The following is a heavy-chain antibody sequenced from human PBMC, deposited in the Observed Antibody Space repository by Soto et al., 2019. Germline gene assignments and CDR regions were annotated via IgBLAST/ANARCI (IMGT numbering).Heavy chain of an antibody. Sequence: QVQLVESGGGVVQPGKSLRLSCAASGFTFTRTATHWVRQAPGKGLEWVALIWYDGSYDYYADSVKGRFTISRDKSTDTVTLQMNALSAEDTAVYYWARDSHGDYDLAYWGQGTLYTVSS. CDR1: GFTFTRTA. V-gene: IGHV3-33*01. CDR3: ARDSHGDYDLAY. J-gene: IGHJ4*02. D-gene: IGHD4-17*01. CDR2: IWYDGSYD.